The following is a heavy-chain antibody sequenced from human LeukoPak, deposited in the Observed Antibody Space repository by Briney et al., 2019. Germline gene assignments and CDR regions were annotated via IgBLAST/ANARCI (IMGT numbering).Heavy chain of an antibody. Sequence: SETLSLTCTVSGGSISSYYWSWIRQPAGKGLEWIGRIYTSGSTNYNPSLKSRVTTSVDTSKNQFSLKLSSVTAADTAVYYCARHPGYSYGYKYYFDYWGQGTLVTVSS. CDR3: ARHPGYSYGYKYYFDY. CDR2: IYTSGST. D-gene: IGHD5-18*01. CDR1: GGSISSYY. V-gene: IGHV4-4*07. J-gene: IGHJ4*02.